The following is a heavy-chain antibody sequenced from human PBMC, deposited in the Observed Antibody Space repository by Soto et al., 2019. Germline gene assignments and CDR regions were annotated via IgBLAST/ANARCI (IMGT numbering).Heavy chain of an antibody. V-gene: IGHV4-39*01. J-gene: IGHJ4*02. D-gene: IGHD2-2*01. Sequence: PSETLSLTCTVSGGSISSSSHYWGWIRQPPGKGLEWIGNIFYSGNSFYNPSLKSRVTVSVDTSKNQFSLSLSSVTAADTAVYYCARGRKYCSSTSCHPQLQYYFDYWGQGTLVTVSS. CDR3: ARGRKYCSSTSCHPQLQYYFDY. CDR1: GGSISSSSHY. CDR2: IFYSGNS.